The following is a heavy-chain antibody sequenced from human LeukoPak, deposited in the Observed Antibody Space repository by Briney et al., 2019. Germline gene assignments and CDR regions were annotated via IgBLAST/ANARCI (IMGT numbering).Heavy chain of an antibody. D-gene: IGHD2-2*01. V-gene: IGHV4-38-2*01. Sequence: SSETLSLTCAVSGYSISSGYYWGWIRQPPGKGLEWIGSIYHSGSTYYNPSLKSRVTISVDTSKNQFSLKLSSVTAADTAVYYFARHSPIVVVPAATPNNWFDPWGQGTLVTVSS. CDR1: GYSISSGYY. CDR2: IYHSGST. CDR3: ARHSPIVVVPAATPNNWFDP. J-gene: IGHJ5*02.